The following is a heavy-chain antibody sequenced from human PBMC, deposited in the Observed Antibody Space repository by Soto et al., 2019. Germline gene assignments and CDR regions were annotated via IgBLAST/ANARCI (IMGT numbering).Heavy chain of an antibody. CDR1: GYTFSDYA. CDR2: INAGNGNT. J-gene: IGHJ3*02. V-gene: IGHV1-3*01. Sequence: ASVKVSCKASGYTFSDYAIHWVRQAPGQRPEWMGRINAGNGNTKYAQNFQGRVTITTDKSTSTAYMELTSLRSEDTAVYYCTFGTWSAETFDIWGQGTMVTVSS. CDR3: TFGTWSAETFDI. D-gene: IGHD6-13*01.